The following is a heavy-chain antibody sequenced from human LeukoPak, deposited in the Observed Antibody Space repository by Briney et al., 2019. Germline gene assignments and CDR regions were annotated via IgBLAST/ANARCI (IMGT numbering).Heavy chain of an antibody. J-gene: IGHJ3*02. CDR1: GFTFSSYG. CDR3: AKFAGRYYDFWSGPTSDGAFDI. V-gene: IGHV3-30*18. CDR2: ISYDGSNK. D-gene: IGHD3-3*01. Sequence: GRSLRLSCAASGFTFSSYGMHWVRQAPGKGLEWVAVISYDGSNKYYADSVKGRFTISRDNSKNTLYLQMNSLRAEDTAVYYCAKFAGRYYDFWSGPTSDGAFDIWGQGTVVTVSS.